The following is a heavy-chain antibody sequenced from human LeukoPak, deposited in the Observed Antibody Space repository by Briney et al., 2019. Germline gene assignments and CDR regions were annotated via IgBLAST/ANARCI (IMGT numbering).Heavy chain of an antibody. CDR1: GFPFSSYA. CDR3: ANSYTSSSRTPFDC. Sequence: PGGSLILSCAASGFPFSSYAMTWVRHAPGKGLEWVSAISGGGGSTYHADSVKGRFTISRDNSKNTLYLQMDSLRAEDTAVYYCANSYTSSSRTPFDCWGQGTLVTVSS. J-gene: IGHJ4*02. CDR2: ISGGGGST. V-gene: IGHV3-23*01. D-gene: IGHD6-6*01.